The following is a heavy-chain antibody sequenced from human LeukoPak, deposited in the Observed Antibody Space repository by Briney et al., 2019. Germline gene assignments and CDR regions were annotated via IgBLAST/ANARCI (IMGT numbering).Heavy chain of an antibody. CDR2: ISNDGSRK. D-gene: IGHD3-16*01. J-gene: IGHJ4*02. Sequence: GGSLRLSCAASGFTFSSYWMSWVRQAPGKGLEWVAIISNDGSRKYYAHSVEGRFTISRDNSKNTLYLQMDSLRAEDTAVYYCARDGAWNYFDYWGQGTLVTVSS. CDR3: ARDGAWNYFDY. CDR1: GFTFSSYW. V-gene: IGHV3-30*03.